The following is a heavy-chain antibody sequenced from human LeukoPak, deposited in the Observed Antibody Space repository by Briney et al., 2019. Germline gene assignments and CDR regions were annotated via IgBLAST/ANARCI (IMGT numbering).Heavy chain of an antibody. Sequence: GGSLRLSCAASGFTFSNYNMNWVRQAPGKGLEWVSYISSSSSTVYYADSVKGRFTISRDNAKNSLYLQMNSLRAEDTAVYFCARELYYYASGSYCKHYDYWGQGTLVTVSP. J-gene: IGHJ4*02. D-gene: IGHD3-10*01. CDR2: ISSSSSTV. CDR1: GFTFSNYN. CDR3: ARELYYYASGSYCKHYDY. V-gene: IGHV3-48*04.